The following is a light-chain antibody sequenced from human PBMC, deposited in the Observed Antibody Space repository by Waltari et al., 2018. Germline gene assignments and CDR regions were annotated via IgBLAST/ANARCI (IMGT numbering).Light chain of an antibody. CDR3: SSYAGSSKGV. Sequence: QSALTQPASVSGSHGQSITIFCTGTSSDVGNYKRVFWYQQHPGKAPKLMIYAVSKRPSGFSDRFSGSKSGDMASLTISGLQPEDEAEYFCSSYAGSSKGVFGGGTKVTVL. CDR2: AVS. J-gene: IGLJ2*01. CDR1: SSDVGNYKR. V-gene: IGLV2-23*02.